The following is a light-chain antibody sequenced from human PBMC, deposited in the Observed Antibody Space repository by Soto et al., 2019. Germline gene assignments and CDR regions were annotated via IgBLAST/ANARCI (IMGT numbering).Light chain of an antibody. Sequence: EIVLTQSPASLSLSPGERATLSCRASQSVTSSYLAWYQQKPGQAPRLLISGASSRATGIPARFSGSGSGTDFTLTISRLEPEDFAVYYCQQYNTTRLTFGRGTKVEIK. V-gene: IGKV3-20*01. CDR1: QSVTSSY. CDR3: QQYNTTRLT. CDR2: GAS. J-gene: IGKJ4*01.